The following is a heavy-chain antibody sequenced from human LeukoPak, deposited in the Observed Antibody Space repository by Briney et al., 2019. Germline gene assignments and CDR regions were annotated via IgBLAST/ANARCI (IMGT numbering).Heavy chain of an antibody. CDR2: IYYSGST. J-gene: IGHJ4*02. Sequence: PSETLSLTCTVSGYSIANGYYWGWIRQPPGKGLEWIGSIYYSGSTYYNPSLKSRVTISVDTSKNQFSLKLSSVTAADTAVYYCARDSPSYYDFWSGYYTPFDYWGQGTLVTVSS. D-gene: IGHD3-3*01. V-gene: IGHV4-38-2*02. CDR3: ARDSPSYYDFWSGYYTPFDY. CDR1: GYSIANGYY.